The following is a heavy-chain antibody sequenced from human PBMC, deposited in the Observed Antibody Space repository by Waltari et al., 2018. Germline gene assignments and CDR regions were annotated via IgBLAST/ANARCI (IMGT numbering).Heavy chain of an antibody. J-gene: IGHJ4*02. CDR1: GYTFTSYD. CDR2: MNPNSGNT. V-gene: IGHV1-8*01. Sequence: QVQLVQSGAEVKKPGASVKVSCKASGYTFTSYDINWVRQATGQGLEWMGWMNPNSGNTGYAQKFQGSVTMTRNTSISTAYMELSSLRSEDTAVYYCARGLGGYYDSSGYYLGYWGQGTLVTVSS. CDR3: ARGLGGYYDSSGYYLGY. D-gene: IGHD3-22*01.